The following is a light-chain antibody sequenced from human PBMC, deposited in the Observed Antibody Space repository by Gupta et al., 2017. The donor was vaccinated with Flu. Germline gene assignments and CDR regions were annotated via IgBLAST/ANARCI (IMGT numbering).Light chain of an antibody. J-gene: IGKJ1*01. Sequence: AVTPSPATLSVSPGERATLSCRASQGVSTNLAWYQQKRGPTPRPLIYVSPIMATGVPTRFSGRGSGTEFTLTISSLQSEDFAIYYCQQYNHWLWTFGRGTKVEIK. V-gene: IGKV3-15*01. CDR3: QQYNHWLWT. CDR2: VSP. CDR1: QGVSTN.